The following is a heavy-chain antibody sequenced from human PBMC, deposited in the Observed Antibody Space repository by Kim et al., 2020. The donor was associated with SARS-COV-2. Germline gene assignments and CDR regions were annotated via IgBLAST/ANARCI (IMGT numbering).Heavy chain of an antibody. CDR1: GFTFDNCA. Sequence: GGSLRLSCAASGFTFDNCAMSWVRQAPGKGLEWVSGLSGSGAHTYYADSVKGRFTISRDNSKNTLFLQMNGLRAEDTALYYCAKHYGSGTSTDHFDYWGQGTLVTVSS. CDR2: LSGSGAHT. CDR3: AKHYGSGTSTDHFDY. V-gene: IGHV3-23*01. J-gene: IGHJ4*02. D-gene: IGHD3-10*01.